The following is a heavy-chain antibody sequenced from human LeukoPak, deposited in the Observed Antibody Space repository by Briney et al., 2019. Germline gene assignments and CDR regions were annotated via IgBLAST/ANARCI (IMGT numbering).Heavy chain of an antibody. CDR3: ARMAAYTSTWAWFDP. CDR2: INPNSGDT. CDR1: GYSFTGYY. Sequence: ASVKVSCKASGYSFTGYYMHWVRQAPGQGLEWMGWINPNSGDTNYAQKFQGRVTMTRDASINTAYMELSRLRSDDTAIYYCARMAAYTSTWAWFDPWGQGTLVTVSS. J-gene: IGHJ5*02. V-gene: IGHV1-2*02. D-gene: IGHD2-2*02.